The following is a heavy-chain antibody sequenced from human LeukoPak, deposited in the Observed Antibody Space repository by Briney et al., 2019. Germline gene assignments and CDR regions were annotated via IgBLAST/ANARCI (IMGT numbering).Heavy chain of an antibody. CDR3: ASAGYCPSTSCYGDY. J-gene: IGHJ4*02. V-gene: IGHV3-53*05. D-gene: IGHD2-2*03. CDR2: IYSGGST. Sequence: GGSLRLSCAASGFAVSSNYMSWVRQAPGKGLEWVSVIYSGGSTYCADSVKGRFTISRDNSKNTLYLQMNSLRAEDTAVYYCASAGYCPSTSCYGDYWGQGTLVTVSS. CDR1: GFAVSSNY.